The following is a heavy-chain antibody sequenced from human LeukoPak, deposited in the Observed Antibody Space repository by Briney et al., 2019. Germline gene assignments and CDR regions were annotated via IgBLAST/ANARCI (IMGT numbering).Heavy chain of an antibody. CDR3: AREGFRSHSGYYYYDMDV. D-gene: IGHD6-25*01. V-gene: IGHV3-7*01. Sequence: GGSLRLSCAASGFTFSSYAMHWVRQAPGKGLEWVANIKQDGSEKYYVDSVKGRFTISRDNAENSLSLQMNSLRAEDSAVYFCAREGFRSHSGYYYYDMDVWGQGTTVTVSS. CDR2: IKQDGSEK. J-gene: IGHJ6*02. CDR1: GFTFSSYA.